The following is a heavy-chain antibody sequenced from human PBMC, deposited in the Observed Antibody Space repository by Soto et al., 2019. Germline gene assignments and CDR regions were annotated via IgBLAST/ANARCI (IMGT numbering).Heavy chain of an antibody. Sequence: LRLSCAASGFTFSSYWMSWVRQAPGKGLEWVANIKQDGSEKYYVDSVKGRFTISRDNAKNSLYLQMNSLRAEDTAVYYCARGYSGSYYYYYGMDVWGQGTTVTVSS. D-gene: IGHD5-12*01. J-gene: IGHJ6*02. CDR1: GFTFSSYW. V-gene: IGHV3-7*04. CDR2: IKQDGSEK. CDR3: ARGYSGSYYYYYGMDV.